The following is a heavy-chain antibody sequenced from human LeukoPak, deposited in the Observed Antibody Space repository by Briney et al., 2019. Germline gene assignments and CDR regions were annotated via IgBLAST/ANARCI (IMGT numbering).Heavy chain of an antibody. CDR1: GGSFSGYY. J-gene: IGHJ4*02. D-gene: IGHD6-19*01. CDR2: IKHSGST. V-gene: IGHV4-34*01. Sequence: SETLSLTCAVYGGSFSGYYWSWIRQPPGKGLEWIGEIKHSGSTNYNPSLKGRVTISVDTSKNQFSLKLSSVTAADPAVYYCARLPSIAVAGTPGDYWGQGTLVTVSS. CDR3: ARLPSIAVAGTPGDY.